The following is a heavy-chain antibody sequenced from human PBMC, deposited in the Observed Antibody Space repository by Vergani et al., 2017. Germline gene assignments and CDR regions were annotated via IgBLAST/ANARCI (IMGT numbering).Heavy chain of an antibody. CDR2: IPFDGSNK. CDR3: AKYRLRFFEWLLYPDFYY. D-gene: IGHD3-3*01. V-gene: IGHV3-30*18. Sequence: QVQLVESGGGVVQPGRSLRLSCAASGFTFSNYGMHWVRQSPGKGLDWVAVIPFDGSNKYYADSVKGRFTISRDNSKNTLYLQMNSLRTEDTAVYYCAKYRLRFFEWLLYPDFYYWGQGTLVTVSS. CDR1: GFTFSNYG. J-gene: IGHJ4*02.